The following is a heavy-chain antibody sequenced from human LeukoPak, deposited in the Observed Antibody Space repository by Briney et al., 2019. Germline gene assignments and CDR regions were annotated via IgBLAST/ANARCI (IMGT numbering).Heavy chain of an antibody. J-gene: IGHJ3*02. CDR1: GGTFSSYA. CDR3: ASSAGITIFGVVNPSAFDI. Sequence: GASVKVSCKASGGTFSSYAISWVRQAPGQGLEWMGGIIPIFGTANYAQKFQGRVTITTDESTSTAYMELSSLRSEDTAVYYCASSAGITIFGVVNPSAFDIWGQGTMVTVSS. D-gene: IGHD3-3*01. CDR2: IIPIFGTA. V-gene: IGHV1-69*05.